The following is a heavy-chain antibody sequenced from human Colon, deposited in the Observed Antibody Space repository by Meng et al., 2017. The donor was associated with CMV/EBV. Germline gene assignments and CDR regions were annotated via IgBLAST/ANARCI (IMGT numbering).Heavy chain of an antibody. CDR3: ARVMSTAGGAVD. V-gene: IGHV4-59*01. CDR2: IYSRGGT. Sequence: SETLSLTCTVSGDSISTYHWTWIRQPPGKGLEWIGYIYSRGGTHYNPSLKSRVTISADMPKKQFSLKLSSVTAADTAVYYCARVMSTAGGAVDWGQGTLVTVSS. J-gene: IGHJ4*02. CDR1: GDSISTYH. D-gene: IGHD5/OR15-5a*01.